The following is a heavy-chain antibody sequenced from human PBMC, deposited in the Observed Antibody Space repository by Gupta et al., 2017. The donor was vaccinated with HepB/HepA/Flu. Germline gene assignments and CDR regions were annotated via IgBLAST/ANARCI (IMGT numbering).Heavy chain of an antibody. V-gene: IGHV3-7*01. CDR3: ARGTNTIPGMDV. D-gene: IGHD3-3*01. CDR1: GFTFSDYW. Sequence: EVQLVESGGGLVQPGGSLRLSCAASGFTFSDYWMNWVRQTPGKGLGWVATIKQDGSETYYVDSVKGRFTISRDNAKNSMYVQMNSLRVDDTAVYYCARGTNTIPGMDVWGQGTTVTVSS. J-gene: IGHJ6*02. CDR2: IKQDGSET.